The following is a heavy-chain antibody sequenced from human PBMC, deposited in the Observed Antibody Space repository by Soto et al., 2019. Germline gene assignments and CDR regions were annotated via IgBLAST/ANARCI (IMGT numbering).Heavy chain of an antibody. CDR3: ARDLPLSDFWSGYYGTFDI. V-gene: IGHV3-11*01. Sequence: GGSLRLCCAASGFTFSDYYMSWIRQTPGKGLEWVSYISSSGSTIYYADSVKGRFTISRDNAKNSLYLQMNSLRAEDTAVYYCARDLPLSDFWSGYYGTFDIWGQGTMVTVSS. CDR1: GFTFSDYY. J-gene: IGHJ3*02. CDR2: ISSSGSTI. D-gene: IGHD3-3*01.